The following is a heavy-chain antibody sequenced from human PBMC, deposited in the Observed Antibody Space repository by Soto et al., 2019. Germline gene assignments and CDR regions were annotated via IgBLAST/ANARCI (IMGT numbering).Heavy chain of an antibody. CDR2: INHSGST. J-gene: IGHJ5*02. V-gene: IGHV4-34*01. CDR1: GGSFSGYY. Sequence: PSETLSLTCAVYGGSFSGYYWSWIRQPPGKGLEWIGEINHSGSTNYNPSLKSRVTISVDTSKNQFSLKLSSVTAADTAVYCCARGNWNYVEKTTPNWFDPWGQGTLVTVSS. CDR3: ARGNWNYVEKTTPNWFDP. D-gene: IGHD1-7*01.